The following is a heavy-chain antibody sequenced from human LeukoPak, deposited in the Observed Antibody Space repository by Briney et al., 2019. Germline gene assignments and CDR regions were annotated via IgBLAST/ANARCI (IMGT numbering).Heavy chain of an antibody. V-gene: IGHV3-64*01. CDR3: AKDSSSWYTNGWFDP. Sequence: TGGSLRLSCAASGFTFSSYAMHWVRQAPGKGLEYVSAINSNGGSTYYANSVKGRFTISRDNSKNTLCLQMGSLRAEDMAVYYCAKDSSSWYTNGWFDPWGQGTLVTVSS. CDR1: GFTFSSYA. CDR2: INSNGGST. D-gene: IGHD6-13*01. J-gene: IGHJ5*02.